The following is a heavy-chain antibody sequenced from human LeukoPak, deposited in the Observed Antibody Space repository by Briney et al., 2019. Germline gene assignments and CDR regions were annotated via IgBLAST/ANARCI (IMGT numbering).Heavy chain of an antibody. CDR1: GYTLTELS. CDR3: ATSSPDSGWFDP. CDR2: FDPEDGET. D-gene: IGHD2-21*02. Sequence: ASVKVSCKVSGYTLTELSMHWVRQAPGKGLEWMGGFDPEDGETIYAQKFQGRVTMTEDTSTDTAYMELSSLRSEDTAVYYCATSSPDSGWFDPWGQGTLVTVSS. V-gene: IGHV1-24*01. J-gene: IGHJ5*02.